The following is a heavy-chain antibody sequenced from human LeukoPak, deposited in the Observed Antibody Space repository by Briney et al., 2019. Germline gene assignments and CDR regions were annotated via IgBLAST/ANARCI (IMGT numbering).Heavy chain of an antibody. Sequence: GGSLRLSCAASGFTFSSYAMSWVRQAPGKGLEWVSAISGSGGSTYYADSVKGRFTISRDNSKNTLYLQMNGLRAEDTAVYYCAKARVVVTAPPDYWGQGTLVTVSS. CDR2: ISGSGGST. V-gene: IGHV3-23*01. CDR1: GFTFSSYA. D-gene: IGHD2-21*02. CDR3: AKARVVVTAPPDY. J-gene: IGHJ4*02.